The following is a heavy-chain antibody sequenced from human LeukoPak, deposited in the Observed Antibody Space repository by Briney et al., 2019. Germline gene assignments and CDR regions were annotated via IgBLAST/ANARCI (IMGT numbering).Heavy chain of an antibody. CDR1: GYSISSGYY. Sequence: PSETLSLTCTVSGYSISSGYYWGWIRQPPGKGLEWIGSIFYSGNTHYNPSLESRASISVDTSKNQFSLKLSSVTAADTAFYYCARHLIRGLTDTWFDPWGQRTLVTVSS. D-gene: IGHD3-10*01. CDR3: ARHLIRGLTDTWFDP. V-gene: IGHV4-38-2*02. CDR2: IFYSGNT. J-gene: IGHJ5*02.